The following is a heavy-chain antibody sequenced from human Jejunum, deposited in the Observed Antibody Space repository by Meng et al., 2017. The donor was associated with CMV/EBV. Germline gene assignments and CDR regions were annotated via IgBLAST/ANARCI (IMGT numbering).Heavy chain of an antibody. CDR2: ISWNSDRI. J-gene: IGHJ4*02. V-gene: IGHV3-9*01. D-gene: IGHD3-3*01. CDR1: GFTFADYA. CDR3: AKPLSPYDFWSGTDY. Sequence: GFTFADYAMHWVRQAPGKGLEWVSGISWNSDRIDYADSVKGRFTISRDNVKNSLYLQMNSLRAEDTALYFCAKPLSPYDFWSGTDYWGQGTLVTVSS.